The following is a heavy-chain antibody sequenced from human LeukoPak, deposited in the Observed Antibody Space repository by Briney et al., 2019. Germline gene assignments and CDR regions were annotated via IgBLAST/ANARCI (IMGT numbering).Heavy chain of an antibody. J-gene: IGHJ4*02. V-gene: IGHV5-51*01. CDR1: RYSFTSYW. Sequence: GEPPKISCKGSRYSFTSYWIGGVRQIPGKSLAWVGNIYSGDSDTRYRPSFQGHVTILDEKSNSTAFLQLSSLKASDTAMYYCARRDGSYGYWGQGTLVTVSS. CDR2: IYSGDSDT. CDR3: ARRDGSYGY. D-gene: IGHD1-26*01.